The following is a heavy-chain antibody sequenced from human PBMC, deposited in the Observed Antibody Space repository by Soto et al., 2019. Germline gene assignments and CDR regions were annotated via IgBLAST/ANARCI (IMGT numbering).Heavy chain of an antibody. CDR3: ARDPGFYDILTGYYPDAFDI. Sequence: ASVKVSCKASGYTFTSYYMHWVRQAPGQGLEWMGIINPSGGSTSYAQKFQGRVTMTRDTSTSTVYMELSSLRSEDTAVYYCARDPGFYDILTGYYPDAFDIWGQGTMVTVSS. D-gene: IGHD3-9*01. CDR1: GYTFTSYY. V-gene: IGHV1-46*01. CDR2: INPSGGST. J-gene: IGHJ3*02.